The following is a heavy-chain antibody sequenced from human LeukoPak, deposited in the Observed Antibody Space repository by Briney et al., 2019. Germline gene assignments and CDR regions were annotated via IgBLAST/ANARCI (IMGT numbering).Heavy chain of an antibody. CDR3: ARVRMGGYYRAWYFDL. CDR2: IYYSGST. J-gene: IGHJ2*01. CDR1: GGSISSYY. V-gene: IGHV4-59*01. D-gene: IGHD3-22*01. Sequence: SETLSLTCTVSGGSISSYYWSWIRQPPGKGLEWIGYIYYSGSTNYNPSLKSRVTISVDTSKNQFSLKLSSVTAAYTAVYYCARVRMGGYYRAWYFDLWGRGTLVTVSS.